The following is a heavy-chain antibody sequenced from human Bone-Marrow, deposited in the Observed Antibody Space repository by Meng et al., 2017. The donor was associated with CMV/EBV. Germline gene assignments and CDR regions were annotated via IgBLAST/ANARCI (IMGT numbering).Heavy chain of an antibody. V-gene: IGHV1-2*06. Sequence: ASVKVSCKASGYSFSGYYIHWLRQAPGQGLEWLGRINPNSGGTDYGQKFQGRVTMTRDTSISTAYMELSRLRSDDTAVYYCASGFGLPAATWFDPWGQGTRVTGSS. D-gene: IGHD2-2*01. J-gene: IGHJ5*02. CDR2: INPNSGGT. CDR3: ASGFGLPAATWFDP. CDR1: GYSFSGYY.